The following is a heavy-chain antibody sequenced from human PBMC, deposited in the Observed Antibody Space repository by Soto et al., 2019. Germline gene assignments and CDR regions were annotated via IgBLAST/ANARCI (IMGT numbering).Heavy chain of an antibody. J-gene: IGHJ4*02. CDR3: ARGRPGRSSAWFSY. CDR2: INHSGST. CDR1: GGSFSGYY. V-gene: IGHV4-34*01. Sequence: SETLSLTCAVYGGSFSGYYWSWMRQPPGKGLEWIGEINHSGSTSYNPSLKSRVSMSTDTSKNQFSLKLSSVTAADTAVYYCARGRPGRSSAWFSYWGQGTLVTVSS. D-gene: IGHD6-19*01.